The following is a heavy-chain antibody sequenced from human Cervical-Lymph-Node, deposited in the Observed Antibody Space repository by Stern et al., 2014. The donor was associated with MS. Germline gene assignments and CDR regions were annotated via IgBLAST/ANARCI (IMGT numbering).Heavy chain of an antibody. CDR1: GGSVSSSSHY. CDR2: IHYSGRT. CDR3: ARDFGSLDH. V-gene: IGHV4-61*01. Sequence: QVQLQESGPGLATPSETLSLTCTVSGGSVSSSSHYWSWIRQPPGRRLEWIGHIHYSGRTNYNPSLKSRLTISLDTSKNHFSLELKAVTAADTAVYYCARDFGSLDHWGRGTLVTGSS. D-gene: IGHD3-16*01. J-gene: IGHJ4*02.